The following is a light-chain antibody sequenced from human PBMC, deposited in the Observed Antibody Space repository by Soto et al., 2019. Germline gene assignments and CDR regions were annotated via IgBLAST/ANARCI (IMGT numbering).Light chain of an antibody. V-gene: IGKV4-1*01. CDR1: QSVLYSSNSENY. CDR3: QQYYTTPYT. Sequence: DIVMTQSPDSLAVSLGERATINCKSSQSVLYSSNSENYLAWYQQKPGQPPKLLIYWASTRESGVPDRFSGSGSGTDFTLTISSLQREDVAVYFCQQYYTTPYTFGQGTKLEIK. J-gene: IGKJ2*01. CDR2: WAS.